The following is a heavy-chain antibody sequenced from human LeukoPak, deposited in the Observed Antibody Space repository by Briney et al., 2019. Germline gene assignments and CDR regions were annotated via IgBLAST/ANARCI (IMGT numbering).Heavy chain of an antibody. D-gene: IGHD3-10*01. CDR1: GFTFSSYG. CDR2: TSYDGSNK. V-gene: IGHV3-30-3*01. Sequence: PGRSLRLSCAASGFTFSSYGMHWVRQAPGKGLEWVAVTSYDGSNKDYADSVKGRFTISRDNAKNSLYLQMNSLRAEDTAVYYCGTLAPRGVRGDVDYWGQGTLVTVSS. CDR3: GTLAPRGVRGDVDY. J-gene: IGHJ4*02.